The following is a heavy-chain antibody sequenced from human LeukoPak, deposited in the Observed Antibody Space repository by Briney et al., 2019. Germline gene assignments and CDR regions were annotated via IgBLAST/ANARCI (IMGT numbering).Heavy chain of an antibody. CDR2: IDGSGSST. CDR3: AKDRRLPWDYFDS. J-gene: IGHJ4*02. Sequence: GGSLRLSCAASGFTFSSYAMSWFRQAPGRGLEWVSAIDGSGSSTYYADSVKGRFTISRDNSKNTLYLQMNSLRAEDTAIYYCAKDRRLPWDYFDSWAREPWSPSPQ. D-gene: IGHD5-12*01. CDR1: GFTFSSYA. V-gene: IGHV3-23*01.